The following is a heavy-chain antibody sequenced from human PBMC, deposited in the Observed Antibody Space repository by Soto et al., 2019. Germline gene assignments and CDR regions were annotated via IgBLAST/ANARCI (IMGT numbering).Heavy chain of an antibody. D-gene: IGHD6-19*01. J-gene: IGHJ4*02. CDR2: ISGSGGST. CDR1: GFTFSSYA. CDR3: AKWASSGWRSRLDY. V-gene: IGHV3-23*01. Sequence: EVQLLESGGGLVQPGGSLRLSCAASGFTFSSYAMSWVRQAPGKGLEWVSAISGSGGSTYYADSVKGRFTISRDNSKNKLYLQMNSLRAEDTAVDYCAKWASSGWRSRLDYWGQGTLVTVSS.